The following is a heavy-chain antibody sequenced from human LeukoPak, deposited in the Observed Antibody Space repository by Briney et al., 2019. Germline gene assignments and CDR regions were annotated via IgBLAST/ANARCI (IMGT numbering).Heavy chain of an antibody. J-gene: IGHJ4*02. V-gene: IGHV3-48*01. CDR2: ISSSSSTI. CDR3: AKLLAAAGKVY. D-gene: IGHD6-13*01. CDR1: GFTFSSYS. Sequence: PGGSLRLSFAASGFTFSSYSMNWVRQAPGKGLEWVSYISSSSSTIYYADSVKGRVTISRDNSKNTLYLQMNSLRAEDTAVYYCAKLLAAAGKVYWGQGTLVTVSS.